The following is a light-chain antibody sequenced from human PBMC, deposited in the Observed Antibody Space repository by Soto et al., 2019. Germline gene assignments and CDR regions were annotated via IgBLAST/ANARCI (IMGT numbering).Light chain of an antibody. CDR3: CSYAGSSTSVV. CDR2: EGS. V-gene: IGLV2-23*01. J-gene: IGLJ2*01. CDR1: SSDVGSYNL. Sequence: QSVLTQPASVSGSPGQSITISCTGTSSDVGSYNLVSWYQQHPGKAPKLMIYEGSKRPSGVSNRFSGSKSGNTASLTISGLQAEDEADYYCCSYAGSSTSVVFGGGTKLT.